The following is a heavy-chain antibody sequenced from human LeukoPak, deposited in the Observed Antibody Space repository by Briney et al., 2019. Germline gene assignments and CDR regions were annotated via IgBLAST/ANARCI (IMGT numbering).Heavy chain of an antibody. CDR3: ARGRSITLLRGVAMSDGFDI. CDR2: TDTSGNYI. V-gene: IGHV3-21*06. CDR1: GFTLTTNA. D-gene: IGHD3-10*01. Sequence: GGSLRLSCAVSGFTLTTNAMNWVRQAPGKGLEWVSFTDTSGNYIYYGDSVKGRFTISRDNARNLLFLQMNGLRAEDTAVYYCARGRSITLLRGVAMSDGFDIWGQGAMVAVSS. J-gene: IGHJ3*02.